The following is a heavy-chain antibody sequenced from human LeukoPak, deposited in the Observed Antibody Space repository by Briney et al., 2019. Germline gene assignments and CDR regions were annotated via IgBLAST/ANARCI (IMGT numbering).Heavy chain of an antibody. Sequence: SETLSLTCTVSGGSISSYYWTWIWQSPGNGLEWIGYIYYSGSTNYNPSLKSRVTISVDTSKNQFSLKLSSVTAADTAVYYCARGVKIEYSTSSRNWYFDLWGRGTLVTVSS. CDR2: IYYSGST. CDR3: ARGVKIEYSTSSRNWYFDL. V-gene: IGHV4-59*08. D-gene: IGHD6-6*01. J-gene: IGHJ2*01. CDR1: GGSISSYY.